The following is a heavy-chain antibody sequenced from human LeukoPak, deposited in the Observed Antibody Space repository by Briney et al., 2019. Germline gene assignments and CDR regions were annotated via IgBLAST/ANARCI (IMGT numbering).Heavy chain of an antibody. J-gene: IGHJ4*02. D-gene: IGHD5-24*01. CDR3: ARVEMATITGFDY. CDR1: GFTFSSYW. V-gene: IGHV3-74*01. Sequence: QPGGSLRLSCATSGFTFSSYWMHWVRQAPGKGLVWVSRINSDGSSTSYADSVKGRFTISRDNAKNTLYLQMNSLRAEDTAVYYCARVEMATITGFDYWGQGTLVTVSS. CDR2: INSDGSST.